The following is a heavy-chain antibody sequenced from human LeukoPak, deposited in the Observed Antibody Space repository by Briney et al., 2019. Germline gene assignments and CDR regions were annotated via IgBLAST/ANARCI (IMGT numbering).Heavy chain of an antibody. CDR1: GYTFTGYY. Sequence: ASVKVSCKASGYTFTGYYMHWVRQAPGQGLEWMGWINPNSGGTNYAQKFQGRVTMTRDTSISTAYMELSRLRSDDTAVYYCARGYYYDSSGYYHWGQGTLITVSS. V-gene: IGHV1-2*02. CDR3: ARGYYYDSSGYYH. D-gene: IGHD3-22*01. J-gene: IGHJ1*01. CDR2: INPNSGGT.